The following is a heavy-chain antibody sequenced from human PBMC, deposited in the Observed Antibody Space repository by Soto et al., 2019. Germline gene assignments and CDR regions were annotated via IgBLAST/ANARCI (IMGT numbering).Heavy chain of an antibody. CDR2: IYYGGST. J-gene: IGHJ4*02. CDR3: ARHKQWLALGLG. V-gene: IGHV4-39*01. CDR1: GGSISSSIYF. Sequence: PSETLSLTCTVSGGSISSSIYFWGWIRQPPGKGLEWIGSIYYGGSTYYNPSLKSRVTISADTSKNQFSLNLSSVTAADTAVYYCARHKQWLALGLGWGQGTLVTVSS. D-gene: IGHD6-19*01.